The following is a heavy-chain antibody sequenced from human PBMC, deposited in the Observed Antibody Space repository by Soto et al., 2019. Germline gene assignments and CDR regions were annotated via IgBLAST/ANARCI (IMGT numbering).Heavy chain of an antibody. Sequence: SETLSLTCTVSGGSISSYYWSWIRQPPGKGLEWIGYIYYSGSTNYKPSLKSRVTISVNTSKNQFSLKLSSVTAADTAVYYCARDVRGKTTVTTAAYYYYGMDVWGQGTTVTVSS. J-gene: IGHJ6*02. V-gene: IGHV4-59*01. CDR3: ARDVRGKTTVTTAAYYYYGMDV. CDR1: GGSISSYY. CDR2: IYYSGST. D-gene: IGHD4-4*01.